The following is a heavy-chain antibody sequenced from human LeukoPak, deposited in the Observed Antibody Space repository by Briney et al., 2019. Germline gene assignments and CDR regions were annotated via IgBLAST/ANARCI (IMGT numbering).Heavy chain of an antibody. J-gene: IGHJ4*02. V-gene: IGHV3-30*04. CDR3: ASEAGIAAAGPLFDY. D-gene: IGHD6-13*01. CDR2: ISYDGSNK. Sequence: PGRSLRLSCAASGFTFSSYAMHWVRQAPGKGLEWVAVISYDGSNKYYADSVKGRFTISRDNSKNTLYLQMNSLRAEDTAVYYCASEAGIAAAGPLFDYWGQGTLVTVSS. CDR1: GFTFSSYA.